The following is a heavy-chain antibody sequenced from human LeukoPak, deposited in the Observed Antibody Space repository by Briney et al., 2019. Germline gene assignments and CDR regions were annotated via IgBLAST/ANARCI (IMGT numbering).Heavy chain of an antibody. CDR1: GGSISSYY. V-gene: IGHV4-59*08. D-gene: IGHD3-9*01. CDR2: IHYSGST. Sequence: SETLSLTCTVSGGSISSYYWSWIRQPPGKGLEWIGYIHYSGSTHYNPSLKSRVTISVDTSKNQVSLKLSSVTAADTAVYYCARTYYDILTGLSPRGAFDIWGQGTMVTVSS. J-gene: IGHJ3*02. CDR3: ARTYYDILTGLSPRGAFDI.